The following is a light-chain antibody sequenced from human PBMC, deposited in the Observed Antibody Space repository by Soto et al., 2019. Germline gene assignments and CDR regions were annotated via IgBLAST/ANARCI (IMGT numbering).Light chain of an antibody. CDR1: QYISTY. Sequence: DIQMTQSPSSLSASVGDSLTITCRASQYISTYLNWYQQKPGKAPKLLIFDASNLKSGVPSRFSGSGSGTEFTLTISSLQPDDFATYYCLQYDSYSWTFGQGTKVDIK. CDR2: DAS. V-gene: IGKV1-5*01. CDR3: LQYDSYSWT. J-gene: IGKJ1*01.